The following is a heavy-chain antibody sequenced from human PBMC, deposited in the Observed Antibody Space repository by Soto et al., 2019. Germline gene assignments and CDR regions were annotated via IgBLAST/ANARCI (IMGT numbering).Heavy chain of an antibody. V-gene: IGHV3-33*06. CDR3: AKWNGYGDV. D-gene: IGHD4-17*01. CDR2: IWYDGTQK. Sequence: QVQLEESGGGVVQPGRSLRLSCEASGFTFNTYSMHWVRQPPGKGLEWLAAIWYDGTQKYYADSVKGRFIISRDNSKKTLYLEMNSLRVEDTAVYYCAKWNGYGDVWGQGTLVTVSS. CDR1: GFTFNTYS. J-gene: IGHJ4*02.